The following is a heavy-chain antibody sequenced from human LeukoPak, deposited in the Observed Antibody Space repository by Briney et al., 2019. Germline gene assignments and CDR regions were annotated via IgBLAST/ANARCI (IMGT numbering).Heavy chain of an antibody. V-gene: IGHV3-21*01. CDR3: ARDGASGSSLFDY. Sequence: PGGSLRLSCAASGFTFSSYSMNWVRQAPGKGLEWVSSISSSSSYIYYADSVKGRFTISRDNAKSSLYLQMNSLRAEDTAVYYCARDGASGSSLFDYWGQGTLVTVSS. CDR1: GFTFSSYS. J-gene: IGHJ4*02. D-gene: IGHD1-26*01. CDR2: ISSSSSYI.